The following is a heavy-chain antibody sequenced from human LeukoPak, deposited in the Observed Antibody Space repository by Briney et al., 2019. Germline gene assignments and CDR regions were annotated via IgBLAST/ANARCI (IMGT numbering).Heavy chain of an antibody. CDR2: IHYSGNT. V-gene: IGHV4-39*01. Sequence: SETLSLTCTVPGGSTSSSNYYWGWIRQPPGKGLEWIVGIHYSGNTYYNPSLKSRVTISIDTSKNQFSLKLSSVTAADTAVYYCARLGAGPTYYDFWSGYSSFYFDYWGQGTLVTVSS. CDR1: GGSTSSSNYY. CDR3: ARLGAGPTYYDFWSGYSSFYFDY. D-gene: IGHD3-3*01. J-gene: IGHJ4*02.